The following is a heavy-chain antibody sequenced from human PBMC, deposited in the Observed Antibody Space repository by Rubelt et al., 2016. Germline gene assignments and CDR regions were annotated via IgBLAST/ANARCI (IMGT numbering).Heavy chain of an antibody. CDR2: IIHGGGA. CDR3: ARLYTHGYTY. D-gene: IGHD5-18*01. V-gene: IGHV4-34*12. Sequence: QVQLQQWGAGVLKPSETLSLTCAVYGGSLGGYYWSWIRQSPGRGREGIGEIIHGGGADSKSSLKSGVTMSVDTSKNQFSLRLTSVTAADTAVYYCARLYTHGYTYWGQGVLVTVSS. J-gene: IGHJ4*02. CDR1: GGSLGGYY.